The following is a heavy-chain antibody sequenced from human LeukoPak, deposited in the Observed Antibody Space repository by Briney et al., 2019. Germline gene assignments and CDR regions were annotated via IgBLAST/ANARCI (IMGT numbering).Heavy chain of an antibody. V-gene: IGHV3-64D*06. CDR2: ISSNGGST. CDR3: VKVKYCSGGSCYGSYGMDV. Sequence: GRSLRLSCAASGFTFSSYAMHWVRQAPGKGLEYVSAISSNGGSTYYADSVKGRFTISRDNSKNTLYLQMSSLRAEDTAVYYCVKVKYCSGGSCYGSYGMDVWGKGTTVTVSS. J-gene: IGHJ6*04. CDR1: GFTFSSYA. D-gene: IGHD2-15*01.